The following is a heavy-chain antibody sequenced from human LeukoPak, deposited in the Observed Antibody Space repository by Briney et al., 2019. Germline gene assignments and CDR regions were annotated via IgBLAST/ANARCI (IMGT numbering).Heavy chain of an antibody. CDR3: ATDGKRVLWFGELLTNYYYYYGMDV. Sequence: GGSLRLSCAASGFTFSSYSMNWVRQAPGKGLEWVSSISSSSRYIYYADSVKGRFTISRDNAKNSLYLQMNSLRAEDTAVYYCATDGKRVLWFGELLTNYYYYYGMDVWGQGTTVTVSS. CDR1: GFTFSSYS. D-gene: IGHD3-10*01. CDR2: ISSSSRYI. V-gene: IGHV3-21*01. J-gene: IGHJ6*02.